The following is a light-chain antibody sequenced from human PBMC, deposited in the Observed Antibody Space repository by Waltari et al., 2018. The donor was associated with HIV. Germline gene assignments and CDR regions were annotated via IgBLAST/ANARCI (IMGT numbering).Light chain of an antibody. CDR1: SNHIGPSNF. V-gene: IGLV2-8*01. CDR2: DVT. Sequence: QSALTQPPSASGSPGQSVAIPCTGSSNHIGPSNFFPWYQHHPGKAPKLLIYDVTRRPPGIPDRFSGTKSGYTASLTVSDLQVEDEADYYCVSYTEKDTFLLFGGGTKLAV. CDR3: VSYTEKDTFLL. J-gene: IGLJ2*01.